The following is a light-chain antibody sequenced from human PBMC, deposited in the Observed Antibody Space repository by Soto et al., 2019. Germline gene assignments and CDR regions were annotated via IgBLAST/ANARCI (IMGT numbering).Light chain of an antibody. J-gene: IGKJ1*01. CDR1: QRISSY. CDR3: QQYDTYST. V-gene: IGKV1-5*01. CDR2: AAS. Sequence: DIQMTQSPSSLSASVGDRFTITCRASQRISSYLNSYQQKPGKAPKLLIYAASSLGSGVPSRFSGSGSGTEFTLTISSLQPDDFATYYCQQYDTYSTFGQGTKVDIK.